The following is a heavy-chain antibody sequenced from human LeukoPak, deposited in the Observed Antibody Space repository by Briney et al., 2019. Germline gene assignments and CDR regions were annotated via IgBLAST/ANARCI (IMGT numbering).Heavy chain of an antibody. CDR2: ISSSSSYI. CDR3: ARWDYAQYMDV. V-gene: IGHV3-21*01. J-gene: IGHJ6*03. D-gene: IGHD4-17*01. CDR1: GFTFSSYS. Sequence: GGSLRLSCAASGFTFSSYSMNWVRQAPGKGLEWVSSISSSSSYIYYADSVKGRFTIFRDNAKNSLYLQMNSLRAEDTAVYYCARWDYAQYMDVWGKGTTVTVSS.